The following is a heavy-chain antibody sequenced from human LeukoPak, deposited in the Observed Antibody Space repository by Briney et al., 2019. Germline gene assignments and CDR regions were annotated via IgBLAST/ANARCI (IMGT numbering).Heavy chain of an antibody. V-gene: IGHV4-59*01. CDR3: ARGNWNYASFWFDP. CDR1: GGSISSYY. J-gene: IGHJ5*02. D-gene: IGHD1-7*01. Sequence: SETLSLTCTVSGGSISSYYWSWLRQPPGKGLEWLGYISYSGSTNYNPSLKSRVSISVETSKNQFSLKLSSVTAADTAAYYCARGNWNYASFWFDPWGQGTLVTVSS. CDR2: ISYSGST.